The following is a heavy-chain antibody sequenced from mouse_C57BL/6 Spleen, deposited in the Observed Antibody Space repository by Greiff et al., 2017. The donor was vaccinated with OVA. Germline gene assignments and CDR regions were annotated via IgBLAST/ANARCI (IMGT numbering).Heavy chain of an antibody. D-gene: IGHD1-1*01. CDR3: ARYDAGRYYFDY. CDR1: GFTFTDYY. Sequence: EVQVVESGGGLVQPGGSLSLSCAASGFTFTDYYMSWVRQPPGKALEWLGFIRNKANGYTTEYSASVKGRFTISRDNSQSILYLQMNALRAEDSATYYCARYDAGRYYFDYWGQGTTLTVSS. V-gene: IGHV7-3*01. CDR2: IRNKANGYTT. J-gene: IGHJ2*01.